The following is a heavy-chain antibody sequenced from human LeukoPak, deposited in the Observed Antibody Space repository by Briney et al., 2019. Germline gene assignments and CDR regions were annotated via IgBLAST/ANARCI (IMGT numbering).Heavy chain of an antibody. Sequence: PGGSLRLSCAASGFTFSSYNMNWVRQAPGKGLEWVSSISSSSSYIYYADSVKGRFTISRDNAKNSLYLQMNSLRAEDTAVYYCARDYYYDSSGYPYYFDYGGQGTLVTVSS. D-gene: IGHD3-22*01. J-gene: IGHJ4*02. CDR2: ISSSSSYI. CDR1: GFTFSSYN. V-gene: IGHV3-21*01. CDR3: ARDYYYDSSGYPYYFDY.